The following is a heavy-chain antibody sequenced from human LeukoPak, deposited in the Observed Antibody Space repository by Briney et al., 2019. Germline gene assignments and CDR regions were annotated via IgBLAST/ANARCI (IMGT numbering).Heavy chain of an antibody. D-gene: IGHD2-15*01. CDR1: GFTFSSYA. J-gene: IGHJ4*02. V-gene: IGHV3-30-3*01. CDR3: ARDFRRGGSCWYYFDY. Sequence: GRSLRLSCAASGFTFSSYAMHWVRQAPGKGLEWVAVISYDGSNKYYADSVKGRFTISRDNSKNTLYLQMNSLRAEDTAVYYCARDFRRGGSCWYYFDYWGQGTLVTVSS. CDR2: ISYDGSNK.